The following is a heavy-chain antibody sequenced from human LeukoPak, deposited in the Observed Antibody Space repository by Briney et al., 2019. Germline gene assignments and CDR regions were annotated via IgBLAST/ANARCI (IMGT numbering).Heavy chain of an antibody. V-gene: IGHV3-9*01. CDR2: ISWNSGSI. CDR3: APGPLFDY. Sequence: PGGSLRLSCAASGFTFDDYAMHWVRQAPGKGLEWVSGISWNSGSIGYADSVKGRFTISRHNAKDSLYLQMNSLRAEDTALYYCAPGPLFDYWGQGTLVPVSS. CDR1: GFTFDDYA. J-gene: IGHJ4*02.